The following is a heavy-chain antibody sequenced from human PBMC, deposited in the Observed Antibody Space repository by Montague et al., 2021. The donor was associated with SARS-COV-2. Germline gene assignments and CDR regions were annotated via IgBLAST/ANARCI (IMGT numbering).Heavy chain of an antibody. CDR1: GFTFGDYY. D-gene: IGHD6-13*01. Sequence: SLRLSCAASGFTFGDYYMTWIRQAPGKGLEWISDISSGSHYTNYADSVKGRFTISRDDAKQSLYLEMDSLRAEDTAVYYCAGIFLVVPPGIALYYFDYWGQGALVTVSS. J-gene: IGHJ4*02. V-gene: IGHV3-11*03. CDR3: AGIFLVVPPGIALYYFDY. CDR2: ISSGSHYT.